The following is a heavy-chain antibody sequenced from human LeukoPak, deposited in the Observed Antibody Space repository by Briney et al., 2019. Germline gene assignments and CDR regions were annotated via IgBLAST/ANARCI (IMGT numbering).Heavy chain of an antibody. Sequence: PSETLSLTCTVSGGSVSSGSYYWGWIRQPPGKGLEWIGYIYYSGSTNYNPSLKSRVTISVDTSKNQFSLKLSSVTAADTAVYYCARDDSSGSGIDYWGQGTLVTVSS. V-gene: IGHV4-61*01. CDR1: GGSVSSGSYY. CDR2: IYYSGST. J-gene: IGHJ4*02. CDR3: ARDDSSGSGIDY. D-gene: IGHD3-22*01.